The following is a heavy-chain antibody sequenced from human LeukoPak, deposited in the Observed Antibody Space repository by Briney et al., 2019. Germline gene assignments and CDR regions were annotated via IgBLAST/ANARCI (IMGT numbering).Heavy chain of an antibody. Sequence: PGGPPRLSCVASGFSFSNAYLIWVRQAPGKGLEWVGRMKSGTADYAAPVTGRFTISRDDSKDTLYLQMTNLRPEDTAVYYCTTDDYFGSGSYNGYWGQGTLVTMSS. CDR3: TTDDYFGSGSYNGY. D-gene: IGHD3-10*01. CDR2: MKSGTA. CDR1: GFSFSNAY. J-gene: IGHJ4*02. V-gene: IGHV3-15*01.